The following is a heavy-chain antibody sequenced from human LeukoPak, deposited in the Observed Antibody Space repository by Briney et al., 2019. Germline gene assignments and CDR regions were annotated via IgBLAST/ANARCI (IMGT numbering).Heavy chain of an antibody. V-gene: IGHV4-39*01. J-gene: IGHJ5*02. D-gene: IGHD2-15*01. CDR3: ARQDIVVVEAATPRGWFDP. Sequence: PSETLSLTCTVSGDSITSSPYSWAWIRQPPGEGLEWIGSFFKTGISYYTPSLKSRVTIDVDTSKSEMYLTLRSVSAADTATYYCARQDIVVVEAATPRGWFDPWGQGIQVTVSS. CDR2: FFKTGIS. CDR1: GDSITSSPYS.